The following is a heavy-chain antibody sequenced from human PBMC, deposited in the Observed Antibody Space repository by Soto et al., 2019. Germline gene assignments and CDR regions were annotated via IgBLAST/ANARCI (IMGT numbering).Heavy chain of an antibody. CDR1: GGSFSGYY. CDR2: INHSGST. J-gene: IGHJ3*02. V-gene: IGHV4-34*01. D-gene: IGHD6-13*01. CDR3: ARGRHSSSWRMSGAFDI. Sequence: QVQLQQWGAGLLKPSETLSLTCAVYGGSFSGYYWSWIRQPPGKGLEWIGEINHSGSTNYNPSLKSRVTISVDTSKNQFSLKLSSVTAADTAVYYCARGRHSSSWRMSGAFDIWGQGTMVTVSS.